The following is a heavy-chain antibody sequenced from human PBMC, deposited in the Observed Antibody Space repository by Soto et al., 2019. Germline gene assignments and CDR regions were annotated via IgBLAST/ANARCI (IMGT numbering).Heavy chain of an antibody. Sequence: EVQLLESGGALVQSGGSLRLSCAVSGFTFSSYAMSWVRQAPGKGLAWVSAISGSGGTTYYADSVKGRFTISRDNSKNTLYLQMNSLRAEDTAVYYCAKDPRMATVTTDYFDYWAQGTLVTVSS. V-gene: IGHV3-23*01. CDR1: GFTFSSYA. CDR2: ISGSGGTT. J-gene: IGHJ4*02. CDR3: AKDPRMATVTTDYFDY. D-gene: IGHD4-17*01.